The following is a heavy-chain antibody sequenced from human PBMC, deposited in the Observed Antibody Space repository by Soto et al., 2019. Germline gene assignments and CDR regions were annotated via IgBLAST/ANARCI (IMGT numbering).Heavy chain of an antibody. J-gene: IGHJ4*02. Sequence: QVHLVQSGAEVKKPGASVKVSCKASGYTFTSSGITWVRQNTGQGLEWMGWISAHNGNTDYAQKFQGRVIVTRDTSTSTAYMELRSLRSDDTAVYYCARGRYGDYWGQGALLTVSS. CDR3: ARGRYGDY. CDR2: ISAHNGNT. CDR1: GYTFTSSG. D-gene: IGHD1-1*01. V-gene: IGHV1-18*01.